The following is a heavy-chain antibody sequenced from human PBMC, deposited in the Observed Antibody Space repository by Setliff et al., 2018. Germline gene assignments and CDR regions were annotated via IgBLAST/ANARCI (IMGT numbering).Heavy chain of an antibody. CDR1: GYTFFAYG. Sequence: ASVKVSCNASGYTFFAYGINWVRQAPGQGLEWMGWISPYNSNTLYAQKFQGRVTMTTDTSTNTAYMELRSLRSDDTAMYYCARIDYGGNSVYFDYWGQGTLVTVSS. D-gene: IGHD4-17*01. CDR3: ARIDYGGNSVYFDY. V-gene: IGHV1-18*01. J-gene: IGHJ4*02. CDR2: ISPYNSNT.